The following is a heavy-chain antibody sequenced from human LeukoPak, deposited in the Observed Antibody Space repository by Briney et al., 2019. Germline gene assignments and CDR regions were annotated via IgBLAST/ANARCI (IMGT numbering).Heavy chain of an antibody. J-gene: IGHJ6*03. V-gene: IGHV1-69*01. CDR2: IIPIFGTA. Sequence: SVKVSCKASGGTFSSYAISWVRQAPGQGLEWMGGIIPIFGTANYAQKFQGRVTITADEPTSTAYMELSSLRSEDTAVYYCARGSTGGSGSYPFYYMDVWGKGTTVTVSS. CDR3: ARGSTGGSGSYPFYYMDV. D-gene: IGHD3-10*01. CDR1: GGTFSSYA.